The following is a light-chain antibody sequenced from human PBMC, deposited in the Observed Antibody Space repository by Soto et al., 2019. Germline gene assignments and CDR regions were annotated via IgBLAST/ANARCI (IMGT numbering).Light chain of an antibody. V-gene: IGKV3-20*01. CDR2: GAS. CDR3: QQYGSSPIT. Sequence: EIVLTQSPGTLSLSPGERATLSCRASQSVSSNYLGWYQQKLGQAPRLLIFGASSRAISIPDRFSGSGSGTDFTLTISRLESEDSAVYYCQQYGSSPITFGQGTRLEIK. CDR1: QSVSSNY. J-gene: IGKJ5*01.